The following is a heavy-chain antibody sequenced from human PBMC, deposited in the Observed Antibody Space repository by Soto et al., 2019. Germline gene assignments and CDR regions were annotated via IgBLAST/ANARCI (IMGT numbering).Heavy chain of an antibody. V-gene: IGHV1-46*04. CDR3: ARLSRITFIVD. CDR1: GYTFAQYY. CDR2: IDPRTGTSGTS. J-gene: IGHJ4*02. Sequence: QVQLVQSGAEVKSPGTSVTLSCQTSGYTFAQYYIHWVRHAPGQGLEYMGIIDPRTGTSGTSTSPQSVQGRLSITSDASTSTVYMELNNLRYEDTATYYCARLSRITFIVDWGQGTLVTVSS. D-gene: IGHD3-16*02.